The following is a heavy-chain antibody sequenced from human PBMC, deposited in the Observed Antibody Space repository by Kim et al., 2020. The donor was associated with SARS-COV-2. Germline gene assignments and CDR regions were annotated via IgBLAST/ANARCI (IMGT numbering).Heavy chain of an antibody. CDR3: VRAVGAIAAA. V-gene: IGHV3-7*01. J-gene: IGHJ5*02. D-gene: IGHD6-13*01. CDR1: GFTFSDYW. CDR2: INQDGTVK. Sequence: GGSLRLSCGASGFTFSDYWMSWVRQAPGKGLEWVANINQDGTVKYYVDSVKGRFTIARDNTKNSVHLQMNSLGAEDTAVYYCVRAVGAIAAAWGQGTLVTVSS.